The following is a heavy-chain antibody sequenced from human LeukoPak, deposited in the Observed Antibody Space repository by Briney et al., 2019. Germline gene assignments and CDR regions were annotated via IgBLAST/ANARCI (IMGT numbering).Heavy chain of an antibody. Sequence: SQTLSLTCTVSGGSITRGGFYWSWIRQHPGKGLEWIGYIYHSGSTYCDPSLKSRLTISIDTSTNQFSLRLSSVTAADTAVYYCARAAGSAFDSWGQGTLVTVSS. V-gene: IGHV4-31*03. CDR3: ARAAGSAFDS. CDR1: GGSITRGGFY. J-gene: IGHJ4*02. CDR2: IYHSGST. D-gene: IGHD3-10*01.